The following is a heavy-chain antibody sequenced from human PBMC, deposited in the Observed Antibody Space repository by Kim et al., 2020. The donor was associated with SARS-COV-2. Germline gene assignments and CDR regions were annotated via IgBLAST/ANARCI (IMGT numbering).Heavy chain of an antibody. CDR3: ARDWIFGVVPLLGYAFDI. D-gene: IGHD3-3*01. V-gene: IGHV4-4*06. Sequence: RSRVTMSVDTSKNQFSLKLDSVTAADTAVYYCARDWIFGVVPLLGYAFDIWGQGTMVTVSS. J-gene: IGHJ3*02.